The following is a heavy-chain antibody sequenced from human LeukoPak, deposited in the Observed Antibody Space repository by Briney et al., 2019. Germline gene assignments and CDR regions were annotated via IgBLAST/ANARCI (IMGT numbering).Heavy chain of an antibody. Sequence: GGSLRLSCAASGFTFSGYSMNWVRQAPGRGLEWVSSISSSSTYIYYADSVKGRFTISRDNAKNSLYLQMNSLRAEDTAVYYCARPTFYYDSSGYYRNDAFDIWGQGTLVTVSS. V-gene: IGHV3-21*01. CDR1: GFTFSGYS. D-gene: IGHD3-22*01. J-gene: IGHJ3*02. CDR3: ARPTFYYDSSGYYRNDAFDI. CDR2: ISSSSTYI.